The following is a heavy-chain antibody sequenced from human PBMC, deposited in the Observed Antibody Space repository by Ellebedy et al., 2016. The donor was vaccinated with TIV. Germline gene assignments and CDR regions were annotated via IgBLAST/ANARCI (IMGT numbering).Heavy chain of an antibody. CDR3: ARAGEGEDFNYFAMDV. J-gene: IGHJ6*02. CDR2: FNPSGSYT. Sequence: AASVKVSCKASGGTFSTSTITWARQAPGQGLEWMGIFNPSGSYTTYAHRFRDRITMTRDTSTSTLFMELSSLRFDDTAVYFCARAGEGEDFNYFAMDVWGQGTTVTVSS. CDR1: GGTFSTST. D-gene: IGHD3-3*01. V-gene: IGHV1-46*01.